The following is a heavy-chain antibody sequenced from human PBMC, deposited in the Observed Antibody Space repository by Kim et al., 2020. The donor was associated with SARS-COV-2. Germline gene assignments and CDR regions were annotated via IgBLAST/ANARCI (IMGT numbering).Heavy chain of an antibody. CDR3: AIRSLGTGDRGY. CDR2: INHSGST. J-gene: IGHJ4*02. CDR1: GGSFSAYY. D-gene: IGHD1-1*01. Sequence: SETLSLTCAVYGGSFSAYYWSWIRQPPGKGLEWIGEINHSGSTSYNPSLKSRVTISVDTTKNQLSLKLTSVTAADTAVYYCAIRSLGTGDRGYWGQGT. V-gene: IGHV4-34*01.